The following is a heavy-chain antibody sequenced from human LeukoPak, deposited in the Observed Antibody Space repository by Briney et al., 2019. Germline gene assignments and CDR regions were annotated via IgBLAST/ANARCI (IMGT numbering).Heavy chain of an antibody. Sequence: GGSLRLSCAASGFTVSSNYMSWVRQAPGKGLEWVSVIYSGGSTYYADSVKGRFTISRDNSKNTLYLQMNSLRAEDTAVYYCAKDTGRYDILTGYYSYWGQGTLVTVSP. CDR3: AKDTGRYDILTGYYSY. CDR1: GFTVSSNY. V-gene: IGHV3-53*01. J-gene: IGHJ4*02. CDR2: IYSGGST. D-gene: IGHD3-9*01.